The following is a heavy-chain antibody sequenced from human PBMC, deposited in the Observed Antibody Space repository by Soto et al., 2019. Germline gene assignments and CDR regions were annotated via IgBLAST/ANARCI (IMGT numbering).Heavy chain of an antibody. Sequence: GGSLRLSCAASGFTFSTYTMNWVRQAPGKGLECVSSIYSTSTYIYYTDSVKGRFSISRDNARNSLYLQMNSLRAEDTAVYYCARVHYFGAGSDGLDYWGPGTLVTVSS. V-gene: IGHV3-21*01. J-gene: IGHJ4*02. D-gene: IGHD3-10*01. CDR2: IYSTSTYI. CDR1: GFTFSTYT. CDR3: ARVHYFGAGSDGLDY.